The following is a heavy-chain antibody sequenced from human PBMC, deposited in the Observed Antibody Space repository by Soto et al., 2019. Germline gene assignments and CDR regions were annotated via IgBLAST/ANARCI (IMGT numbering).Heavy chain of an antibody. CDR2: ISGSGGST. CDR1: GFTFSSYA. CDR3: ATAPGVAVTQPYFDY. D-gene: IGHD3-22*01. J-gene: IGHJ4*02. V-gene: IGHV3-23*01. Sequence: LRLSCAASGFTFSSYAISWVRQAPGKGLEWVSAISGSGGSTYYADSVKGRFTISRDNSKNTLYLQMDSLRAEDTAVYYCATAPGVAVTQPYFDYWGQGTLVTVSS.